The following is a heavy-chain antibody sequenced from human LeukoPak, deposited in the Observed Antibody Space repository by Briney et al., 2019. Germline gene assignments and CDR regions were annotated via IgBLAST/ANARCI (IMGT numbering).Heavy chain of an antibody. CDR1: GGPISSYY. Sequence: PSETLSLTCTVSGGPISSYYWSWIRQPPWEELEWIGYIYYSGSTNYNPSLKSRVTISVDTSKNQFSLKLSSVTAADTAVYFCARHRGDFDWLPYYFHYWGRGTLVTVSS. J-gene: IGHJ4*02. V-gene: IGHV4-59*08. CDR2: IYYSGST. CDR3: ARHRGDFDWLPYYFHY. D-gene: IGHD3-9*01.